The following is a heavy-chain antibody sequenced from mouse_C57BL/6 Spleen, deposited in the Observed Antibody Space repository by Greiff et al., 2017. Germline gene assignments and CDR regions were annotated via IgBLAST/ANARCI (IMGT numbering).Heavy chain of an antibody. D-gene: IGHD3-2*02. CDR3: VRDSSGYVRTWFAY. Sequence: DVQLQESGGGLVQPKGSLKLSCAASGFTFNTYAMHWVRQAPGKGLEWVARIRSKSSNYATYYADSVKDRFTISRDDSQSMLYLQMNNLKTEDTAXYYCVRDSSGYVRTWFAYWGQGTLVTVSA. V-gene: IGHV10-3*01. J-gene: IGHJ3*01. CDR2: IRSKSSNYAT. CDR1: GFTFNTYA.